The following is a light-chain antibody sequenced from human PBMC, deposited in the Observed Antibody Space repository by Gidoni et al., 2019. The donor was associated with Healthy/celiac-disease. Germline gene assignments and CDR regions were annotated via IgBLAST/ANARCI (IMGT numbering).Light chain of an antibody. V-gene: IGKV1-5*03. CDR1: QSISSW. Sequence: DIQMTQSPSTLSASVGDRVTITCRASQSISSWLAWYQQKPGKAPKLRIYKASSLESGVPSRFSGSGSGTEFTLTISSLQPDDFANYYCQQYNSYPYTFGQGTKLEIK. CDR3: QQYNSYPYT. CDR2: KAS. J-gene: IGKJ2*01.